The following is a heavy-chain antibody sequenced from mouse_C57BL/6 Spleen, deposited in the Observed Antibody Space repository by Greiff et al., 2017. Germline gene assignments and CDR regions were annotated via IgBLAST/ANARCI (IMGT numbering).Heavy chain of an antibody. CDR1: GFTFSDYG. CDR3: AREGYYFSMDY. V-gene: IGHV5-17*01. CDR2: ISSGSSTI. Sequence: EVQVVESGGGLVKPGGSLKLSCAASGFTFSDYGMHWVRQAPEKGLEWVAYISSGSSTIYYADTVKGRFTISRDNAKNTLFLQMTSLRSEDTAMYYCAREGYYFSMDYGGQGTSVTVSS. J-gene: IGHJ4*01. D-gene: IGHD2-12*01.